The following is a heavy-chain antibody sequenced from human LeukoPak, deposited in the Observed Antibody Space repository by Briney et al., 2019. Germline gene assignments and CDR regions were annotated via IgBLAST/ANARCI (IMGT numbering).Heavy chain of an antibody. Sequence: SETLSLTCTVSGGSMSGYYWNWIQQSPGKGLEWIGYINNVGSTKYNPSLRSRVTISIATSKDQFSLTLSSVTASDTAVYYCANADPRGYSYSPTQYWGQGTLVTVSS. J-gene: IGHJ4*02. CDR3: ANADPRGYSYSPTQY. CDR2: INNVGST. CDR1: GGSMSGYY. V-gene: IGHV4-59*08. D-gene: IGHD5-18*01.